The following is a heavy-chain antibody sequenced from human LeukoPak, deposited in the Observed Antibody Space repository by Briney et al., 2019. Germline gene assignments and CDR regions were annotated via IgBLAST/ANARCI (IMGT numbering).Heavy chain of an antibody. CDR3: VRGTVVAGGSDY. J-gene: IGHJ4*02. D-gene: IGHD2-15*01. Sequence: ASVNVSCKASGYTFTSYYMHWVRQAPGQGLEWMGIINPSGGSTSYAQKFQGRVTMTRDTSTSTVYMELSSLRSEDTAVYYCVRGTVVAGGSDYWGQGTLVTVSS. V-gene: IGHV1-46*01. CDR2: INPSGGST. CDR1: GYTFTSYY.